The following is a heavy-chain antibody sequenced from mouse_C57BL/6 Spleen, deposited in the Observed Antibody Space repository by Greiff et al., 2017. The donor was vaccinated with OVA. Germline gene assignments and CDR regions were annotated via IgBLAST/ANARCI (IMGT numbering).Heavy chain of an antibody. D-gene: IGHD3-2*02. J-gene: IGHJ4*01. CDR2: IDPETGGT. CDR3: TRSDSSGIYAMDY. CDR1: GYTFTDYE. V-gene: IGHV1-15*01. Sequence: VQRVESGAELVRPGASVTPSCKASGYTFTDYEMHWVKQTPVHGLEWIGAIDPETGGTAYNQKFKGKAILTADKSSSTAYMELRSLTSEDSAVYYCTRSDSSGIYAMDYWGQGTSVTVSS.